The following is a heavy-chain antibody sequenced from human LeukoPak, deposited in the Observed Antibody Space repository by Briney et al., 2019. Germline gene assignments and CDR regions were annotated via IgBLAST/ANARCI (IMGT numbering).Heavy chain of an antibody. J-gene: IGHJ4*02. D-gene: IGHD2-2*02. CDR1: GGSISSGGYY. Sequence: SETLSLTCTVSGGSISSGGYYWSWIRQPPGKGLEWIGYIYHSGGTYYSPSLKSRVTISVDRSKNQFSLKLSSVTAADTAVYYCARGIVPAAIPDYWGQGTLVTVSS. CDR2: IYHSGGT. V-gene: IGHV4-30-2*01. CDR3: ARGIVPAAIPDY.